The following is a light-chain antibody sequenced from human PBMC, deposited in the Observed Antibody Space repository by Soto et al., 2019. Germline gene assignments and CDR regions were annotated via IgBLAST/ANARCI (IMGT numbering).Light chain of an antibody. V-gene: IGLV2-14*03. CDR2: DVS. J-gene: IGLJ1*01. Sequence: QSALTQPASVSGSPGQSITISCTATSSDVGSFNYVSWYQQHPGRAPKLIIYDVSNRPSGVSNRFSGSKSGSTASLTISGLQAEDEADYYCSAYTTSIALYVFGAGTKLTVL. CDR1: SSDVGSFNY. CDR3: SAYTTSIALYV.